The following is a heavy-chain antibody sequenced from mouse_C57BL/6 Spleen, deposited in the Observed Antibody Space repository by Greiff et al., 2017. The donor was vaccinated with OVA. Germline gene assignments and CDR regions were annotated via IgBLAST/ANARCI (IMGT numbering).Heavy chain of an antibody. CDR3: ARQYDYDWYFDV. Sequence: VQLKESGGDLVKPGGSLKLSCAASGFTFSSYGMSWVRQTPDKRLEWVATISSGGSYTYYPDSVKGRFTISRDNAKNTLYLQMSSLKSEDTAMYYCARQYDYDWYFDVWGTGTTVTVSS. J-gene: IGHJ1*03. V-gene: IGHV5-6*01. CDR1: GFTFSSYG. CDR2: ISSGGSYT. D-gene: IGHD2-4*01.